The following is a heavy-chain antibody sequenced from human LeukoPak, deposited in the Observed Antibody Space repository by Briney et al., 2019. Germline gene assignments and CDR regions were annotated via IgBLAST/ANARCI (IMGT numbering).Heavy chain of an antibody. Sequence: PGGSLRLSCAASGFSFSDAWMTWVRRASGKGLEWVARIKSKTAGGTTDYAAPVKGRFTISRDDSIHTLYLQMDSLEAEDTAVYYCTTPPDWGQGTLVTVSS. J-gene: IGHJ4*02. CDR3: TTPPD. CDR2: IKSKTAGGTT. CDR1: GFSFSDAW. V-gene: IGHV3-15*01.